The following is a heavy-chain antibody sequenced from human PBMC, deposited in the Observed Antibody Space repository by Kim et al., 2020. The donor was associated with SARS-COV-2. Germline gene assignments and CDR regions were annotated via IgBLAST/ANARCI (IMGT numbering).Heavy chain of an antibody. V-gene: IGHV3-7*05. CDR2: VKQDGSEK. D-gene: IGHD3-10*01. CDR1: GFTFRNHI. J-gene: IGHJ4*02. CDR3: VRDEGTY. Sequence: GGSLRLSCAVSGFTFRNHIMTWVRQAPGKGLERVANVKQDGSEKNYVDSVKGRFTVSRDNAKNSLYLQMNTLRAEDTAVYYCVRDEGTYWGQGTLVTVSS.